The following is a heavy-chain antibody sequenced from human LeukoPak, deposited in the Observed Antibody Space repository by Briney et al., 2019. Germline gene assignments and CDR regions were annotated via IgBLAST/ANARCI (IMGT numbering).Heavy chain of an antibody. V-gene: IGHV4-39*07. CDR3: ARTSSSWYSSNFDY. Sequence: SETLSLTCTVSGGSISSSSYYWGWIRQPPGKGLEWIGSIYYSGSTYYNPSLKSRVTISVDTSKNQFSLRVNSVTAADTAVYYCARTSSSWYSSNFDYWGQGTLVTVSS. CDR2: IYYSGST. D-gene: IGHD6-13*01. CDR1: GGSISSSSYY. J-gene: IGHJ4*02.